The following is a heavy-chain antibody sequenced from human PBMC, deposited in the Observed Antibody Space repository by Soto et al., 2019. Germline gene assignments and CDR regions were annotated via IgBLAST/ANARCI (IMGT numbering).Heavy chain of an antibody. CDR1: GFTFSSYA. CDR2: ISGSGGST. V-gene: IGHV3-23*01. CDR3: AKDGYCSSTSCYTSWFDP. D-gene: IGHD2-2*02. J-gene: IGHJ5*02. Sequence: EVQLLESGGGLVQPGGSLRLSCAASGFTFSSYAMSWVRQAPGKGLEWVSAISGSGGSTYYADSVKGRFTISRDDSRSTLYLQMNSLRAEDTAVYYCAKDGYCSSTSCYTSWFDPWGQGTLVTVSS.